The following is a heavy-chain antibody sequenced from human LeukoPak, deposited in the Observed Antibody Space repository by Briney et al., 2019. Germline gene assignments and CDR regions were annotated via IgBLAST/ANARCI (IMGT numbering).Heavy chain of an antibody. J-gene: IGHJ4*02. V-gene: IGHV1-2*04. Sequence: ASVKVSCKASGYTFTGYYMHWVRQAPGQGLEWMGWINPNSGGTNYAQKFQGWVTMTRDTSISTAYMELSRLRSDDTAVYYCARWGYSSSWYYFDYWGQGTLVTVSS. CDR3: ARWGYSSSWYYFDY. D-gene: IGHD6-13*01. CDR2: INPNSGGT. CDR1: GYTFTGYY.